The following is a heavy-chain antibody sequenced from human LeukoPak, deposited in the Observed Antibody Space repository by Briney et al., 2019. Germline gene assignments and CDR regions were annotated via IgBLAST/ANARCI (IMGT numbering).Heavy chain of an antibody. CDR1: GFTFSSYA. V-gene: IGHV3-64D*06. J-gene: IGHJ4*02. CDR2: ISSNGGST. Sequence: PGGSLRLSCSASGFTFSSYAMHWVRQAPGKGLEYVSAISSNGGSTYYADSVKGRFTISGDNSKNTLYLQMSSLRAEDTAVYYCVKEACGGDCYSGSDDYWGQGTLVTVSS. D-gene: IGHD2-21*02. CDR3: VKEACGGDCYSGSDDY.